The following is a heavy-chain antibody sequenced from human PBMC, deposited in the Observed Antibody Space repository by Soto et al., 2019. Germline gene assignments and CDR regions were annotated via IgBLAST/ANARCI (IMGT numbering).Heavy chain of an antibody. D-gene: IGHD3-10*01. CDR2: ISAYNGNT. CDR3: AREPYYYGSGNVWFDP. V-gene: IGHV1-18*01. J-gene: IGHJ5*02. CDR1: GYAFTIYG. Sequence: ASVKVSCTASGYAFTIYGISWVRQAPGQGLEWMGWISAYNGNTNYAQKLQGRVTMTTDTSTSTAYMELRSLRSDDTAVYYCAREPYYYGSGNVWFDPWGQGTLVTVSS.